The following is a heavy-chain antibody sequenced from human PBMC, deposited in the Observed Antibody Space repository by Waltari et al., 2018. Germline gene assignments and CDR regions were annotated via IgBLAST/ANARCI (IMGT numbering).Heavy chain of an antibody. V-gene: IGHV1-8*01. D-gene: IGHD3-16*01. CDR2: MNPKSGNT. CDR1: EHTFTSYD. Sequence: QVQLVQSGAEVKKPGASVKVSCKASEHTFTSYDINWVRQATGQGLEWMGWMNPKSGNTGDAQGLQGRVTMTRDTSISTAYMEVRSLRSEDTAVYYCARAWAGGQDALDIWGQGTVVTVSS. J-gene: IGHJ3*02. CDR3: ARAWAGGQDALDI.